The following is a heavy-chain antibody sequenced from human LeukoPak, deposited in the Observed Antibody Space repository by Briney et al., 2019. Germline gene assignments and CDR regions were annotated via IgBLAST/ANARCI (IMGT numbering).Heavy chain of an antibody. CDR3: ARAPTPFYYDSSAYYSDF. CDR1: GYTFTNFD. J-gene: IGHJ4*02. CDR2: MNPYTGKT. V-gene: IGHV1-8*03. Sequence: ASVKVSCKTSGYTFTNFDINWVRQATGQGLEWLGWMNPYTGKTGYAQKFQGRVTFTGDTSIRAAYMEVSSLTSEDTAVYYCARAPTPFYYDSSAYYSDFWGQGTLVTVSS. D-gene: IGHD6-25*01.